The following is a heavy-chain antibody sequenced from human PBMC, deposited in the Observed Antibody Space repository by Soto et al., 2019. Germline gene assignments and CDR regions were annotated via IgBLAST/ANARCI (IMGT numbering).Heavy chain of an antibody. V-gene: IGHV3-48*01. CDR2: ISLRGSTV. J-gene: IGHJ3*02. D-gene: IGHD2-8*01. CDR1: GCIVINGN. CDR3: VREHLYFNDVFGRPLNGLDM. Sequence: WGSVRLCVASSGCIVINGNLNGVHQAPGKGLEWVAHISLRGSTVDYADSVKGRFTIYRDDADNSLFLQMNSLGADDTALYYCVREHLYFNDVFGRPLNGLDMWGPGTMVTVSS.